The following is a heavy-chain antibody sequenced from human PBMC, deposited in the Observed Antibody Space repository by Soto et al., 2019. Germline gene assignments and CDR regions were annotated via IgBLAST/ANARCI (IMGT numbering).Heavy chain of an antibody. J-gene: IGHJ4*02. D-gene: IGHD6-19*01. CDR1: GGSITSRNYY. CDR3: ATHMAVAGHFDD. Sequence: QVQLQESGPRLVKPSQTLSLTCAVSGGSITSRNYYWTWVRQHPKKGLEWVGSIHYSGSTYYNPSLKSRVAMSLDASNTRLSLKLSSVTAADSAVYYCATHMAVAGHFDDWGQGTRVTVSS. V-gene: IGHV4-31*11. CDR2: IHYSGST.